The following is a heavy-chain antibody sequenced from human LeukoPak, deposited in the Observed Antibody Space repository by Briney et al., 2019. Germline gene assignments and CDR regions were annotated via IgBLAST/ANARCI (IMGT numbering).Heavy chain of an antibody. J-gene: IGHJ6*03. CDR2: ISAYNGNT. CDR3: ARDFEPRPLSIFGVVIYSDYYYMDV. V-gene: IGHV1-18*01. Sequence: GASVKVSCKASGYSFTSNVISWVRQAPGQGLEWMGWISAYNGNTNYAQKLQGRVTMTRDMSTSTVYMELSSLRSEDTAVYYCARDFEPRPLSIFGVVIYSDYYYMDVWGKGTTVTVSS. D-gene: IGHD3-3*01. CDR1: GYSFTSNV.